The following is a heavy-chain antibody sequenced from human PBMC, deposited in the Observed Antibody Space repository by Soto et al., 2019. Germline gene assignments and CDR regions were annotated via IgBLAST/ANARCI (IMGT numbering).Heavy chain of an antibody. CDR3: ATNYGSGSAHFDY. Sequence: QVQLVQSGAEVKKPGSSVKVSCTASGGTFNFYSISWVRQARGQELEWVGRVIPMVGMSEYAQKFQGRVTITADKSTSTAYMNLRSLRSEDTAVYYCATNYGSGSAHFDYWGQGTLVTVSS. CDR2: VIPMVGMS. J-gene: IGHJ4*02. CDR1: GGTFNFYS. D-gene: IGHD3-10*01. V-gene: IGHV1-69*02.